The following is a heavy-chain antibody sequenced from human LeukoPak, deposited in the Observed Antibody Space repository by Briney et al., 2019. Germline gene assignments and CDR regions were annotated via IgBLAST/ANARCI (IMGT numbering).Heavy chain of an antibody. CDR2: IIPILGIA. Sequence: ASVKVSCKASGGTFSSYAISWVRQAPGQWLEWMGRIIPILGIANYAQKFQGRVTITADKSTSTAYMELSSLRSEDTAVYYCARGAYGDPNYYYGMDVWGQGTTVTVSS. D-gene: IGHD4-17*01. CDR3: ARGAYGDPNYYYGMDV. CDR1: GGTFSSYA. J-gene: IGHJ6*02. V-gene: IGHV1-69*04.